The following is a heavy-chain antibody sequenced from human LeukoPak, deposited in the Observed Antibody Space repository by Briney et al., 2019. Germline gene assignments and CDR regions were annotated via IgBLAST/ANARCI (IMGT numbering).Heavy chain of an antibody. D-gene: IGHD4-17*01. CDR1: GFTFSSYS. CDR3: ATGETSVTSHLDF. J-gene: IGHJ4*02. CDR2: IIVAIRTI. V-gene: IGHV3-48*02. Sequence: GGSLRLSCAASGFTFSSYSMNWVRQAPGKGLEWVSYIIVAIRTIYYTGSVKYRFTIARDNFKSSMYLQMNSLRDEDTAVYYWATGETSVTSHLDFWGQGTLVTVSS.